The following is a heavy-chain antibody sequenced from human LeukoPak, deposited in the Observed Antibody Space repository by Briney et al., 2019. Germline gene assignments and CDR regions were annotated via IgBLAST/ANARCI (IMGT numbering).Heavy chain of an antibody. CDR3: AKGGPGGWYEVDY. CDR2: ISSSGNTI. CDR1: GFTFGDYY. J-gene: IGHJ4*02. V-gene: IGHV3-11*01. D-gene: IGHD6-19*01. Sequence: GGSLRLSRAASGFTFGDYYMSWIRQAPGKGLEWVSYISSSGNTIYYADSVKGRFTISRDNAKNSLYLQMNSLRAEHTAVYYCAKGGPGGWYEVDYWGQGTLVTVSS.